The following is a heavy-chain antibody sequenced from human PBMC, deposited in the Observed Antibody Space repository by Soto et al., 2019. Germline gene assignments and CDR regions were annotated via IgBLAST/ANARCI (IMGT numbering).Heavy chain of an antibody. Sequence: PGGSLRLSCAASGFIFSSSTPSRVRQAPGKGLEWVSCISPSSSYIYYADSVKGRFSISRDNAKNSLFLEMNNLRAEDTAVYYCARETRDSSAWGQGTLVTVSS. D-gene: IGHD1-1*01. V-gene: IGHV3-21*01. CDR2: ISPSSSYI. CDR1: GFIFSSST. J-gene: IGHJ5*02. CDR3: ARETRDSSA.